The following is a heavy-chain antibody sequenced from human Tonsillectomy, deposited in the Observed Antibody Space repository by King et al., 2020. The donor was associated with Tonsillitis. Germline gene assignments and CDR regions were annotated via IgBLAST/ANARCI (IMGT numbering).Heavy chain of an antibody. V-gene: IGHV3-30*02. Sequence: VQLVESGGGVVQPGGSLRLSCAASGFTFSSFGMHWVRQAPGKGLEWVASIRNDGSDKYNADPVKGRFTISRDNSKNTLYLQMNSLRPEDTAVYYCARRGESSGYGAFDYWGQGTLVTVSS. CDR1: GFTFSSFG. J-gene: IGHJ4*02. CDR2: IRNDGSDK. D-gene: IGHD3-22*01. CDR3: ARRGESSGYGAFDY.